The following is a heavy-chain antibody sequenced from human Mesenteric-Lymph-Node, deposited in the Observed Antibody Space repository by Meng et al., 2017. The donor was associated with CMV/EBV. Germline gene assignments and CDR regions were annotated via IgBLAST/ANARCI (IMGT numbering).Heavy chain of an antibody. CDR2: ISSSGAGT. CDR1: GFTFSTYS. J-gene: IGHJ3*02. Sequence: ESLKISCAASGFTFSTYSMNWVRHSPGKWLEWVSSISSSGAGTHYADSVKGRFTISRDNSKNTLYLQMNGLRAEATAVYYCAKDRENWGSGDAFDIWGQGTMVTVSS. CDR3: AKDRENWGSGDAFDI. D-gene: IGHD7-27*01. V-gene: IGHV3-23*01.